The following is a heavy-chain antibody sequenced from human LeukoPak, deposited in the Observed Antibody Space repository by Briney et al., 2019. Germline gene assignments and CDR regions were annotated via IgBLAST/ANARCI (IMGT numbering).Heavy chain of an antibody. Sequence: GSSVKVSCKASGYTVTSCGISWGRQAPRQGLGWMGWMSPYNGNTNYAQKLQASVTMTTHQSTSQVYMAVRSLTYHDTPVYYCARYYYDSSGYGDYWGQGTLVTVSS. V-gene: IGHV1-18*01. CDR2: MSPYNGNT. D-gene: IGHD3-22*01. J-gene: IGHJ4*02. CDR3: ARYYYDSSGYGDY. CDR1: GYTVTSCG.